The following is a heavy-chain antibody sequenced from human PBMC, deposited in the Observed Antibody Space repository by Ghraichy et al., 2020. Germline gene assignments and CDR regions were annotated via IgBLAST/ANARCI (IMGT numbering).Heavy chain of an antibody. CDR2: IYHTGST. J-gene: IGHJ6*02. CDR3: ARDMRYYGSGTYLLHGMDV. CDR1: GGSISNSNW. D-gene: IGHD3-10*01. Sequence: SETLSLTCTVSGGSISNSNWWSWVRQPPGKGLEWIGDIYHTGSTAFNRSLKSRVTISVDKSKNHFSLKLTSVTAADTAVYYCARDMRYYGSGTYLLHGMDVWGQGTTVTVSS. V-gene: IGHV4-4*02.